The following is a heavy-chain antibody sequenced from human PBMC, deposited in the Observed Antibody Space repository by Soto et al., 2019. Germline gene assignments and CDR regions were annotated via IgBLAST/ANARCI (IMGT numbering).Heavy chain of an antibody. CDR2: IIPILGIA. CDR3: VSGGAGSYYNPSFDY. J-gene: IGHJ4*02. V-gene: IGHV1-69*02. Sequence: QVQLVQSGAEVKKPGSSVKVSCKASGGTFSSYTISWVRQAPGQGLEWMGRIIPILGIANYAQKFQGRVTITADKSTSTAYMELSSLRSEDTAVYYCVSGGAGSYYNPSFDYWGQGTLVTVSS. CDR1: GGTFSSYT. D-gene: IGHD3-10*01.